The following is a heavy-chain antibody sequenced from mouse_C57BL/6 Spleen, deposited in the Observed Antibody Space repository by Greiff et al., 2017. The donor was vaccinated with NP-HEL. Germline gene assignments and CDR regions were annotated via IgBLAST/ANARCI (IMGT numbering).Heavy chain of an antibody. CDR3: ARSLLQGFAY. J-gene: IGHJ3*01. CDR1: GYTFTSYW. D-gene: IGHD2-10*01. V-gene: IGHV1-61*01. CDR2: IYPSDSET. Sequence: QVQLKQPGAELVRPGSSVKLSCKASGYTFTSYWMDWVKQRPGQGLEWIGNIYPSDSETHYNQKFKDKATLTVDKSSSTAYMQLSSLTSEDSAVYYCARSLLQGFAYWGQGTLVTVSA.